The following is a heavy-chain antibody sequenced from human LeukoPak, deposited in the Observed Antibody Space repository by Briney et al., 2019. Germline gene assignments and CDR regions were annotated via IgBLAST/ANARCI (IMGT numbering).Heavy chain of an antibody. V-gene: IGHV3-11*04. CDR1: GFPFSDSY. CDR3: ATASLYFDN. Sequence: PGGSLRLSCTASGFPFSDSYMSWIRQAPGKGLEWVSYISSGGNTIKYADSVKGRFTISRDNARNSLYLQINSLRAEDTAVYYCATASLYFDNWGQGTLVTVSS. CDR2: ISSGGNTI. J-gene: IGHJ4*02.